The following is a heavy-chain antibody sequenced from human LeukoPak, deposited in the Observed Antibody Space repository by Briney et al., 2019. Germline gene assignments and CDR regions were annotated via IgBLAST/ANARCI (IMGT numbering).Heavy chain of an antibody. CDR2: IYYSGST. CDR1: GGSISSYY. V-gene: IGHV4-59*01. Sequence: SETLSLTCTVSGGSISSYYWSWIRQPPGKGLEWIGYIYYSGSTNYNPSLKSRVTISVDTSKNQFSLKLSSVTAADTAVYYCAGTPQGTMYYYDSSGYYFAFDIWGQGTMVTVSP. D-gene: IGHD3-22*01. J-gene: IGHJ3*02. CDR3: AGTPQGTMYYYDSSGYYFAFDI.